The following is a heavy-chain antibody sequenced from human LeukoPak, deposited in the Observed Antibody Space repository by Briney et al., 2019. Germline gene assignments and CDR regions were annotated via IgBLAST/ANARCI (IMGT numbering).Heavy chain of an antibody. Sequence: ASVKVSCKASGYTFTGYYMHWVRQAPGQGLEWMGWINPNSGGTNYAQKFQGRVTMTRDTSISAAYMELSRLRSDDTALYYCATSIHREYPFDIWGQGTMVTVSS. CDR1: GYTFTGYY. V-gene: IGHV1-2*02. D-gene: IGHD1-14*01. CDR3: ATSIHREYPFDI. J-gene: IGHJ3*02. CDR2: INPNSGGT.